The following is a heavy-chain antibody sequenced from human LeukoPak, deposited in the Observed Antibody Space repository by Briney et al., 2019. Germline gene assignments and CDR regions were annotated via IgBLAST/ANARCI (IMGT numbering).Heavy chain of an antibody. CDR3: ARVGGDIVVVPAAPDY. J-gene: IGHJ4*02. CDR2: ISSDSSYI. V-gene: IGHV3-21*01. CDR1: GFIFSSYA. Sequence: PGGSLRLSCAASGFIFSSYAMNWVRQAPGKGLEWVSSISSDSSYIYYADSLKGRFTVSRDNAKNSLYLQMNSLRAEDTAVYYCARVGGDIVVVPAAPDYWGQGTLVTVSS. D-gene: IGHD2-2*01.